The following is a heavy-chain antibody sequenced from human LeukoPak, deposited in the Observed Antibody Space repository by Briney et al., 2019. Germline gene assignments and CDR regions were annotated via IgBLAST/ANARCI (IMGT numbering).Heavy chain of an antibody. CDR3: ARDGLSYTNPNNWFDP. Sequence: GASVKVSCKASGYPFTSYYINWVRQAPGQGLEWMGCISAYNGDTNYAQNLQGRVTMTTDTSTDTAYMELRSLRSDDTAVYYCARDGLSYTNPNNWFDPWGQGTLVTVSS. V-gene: IGHV1-18*01. D-gene: IGHD2-2*02. CDR1: GYPFTSYY. CDR2: ISAYNGDT. J-gene: IGHJ5*02.